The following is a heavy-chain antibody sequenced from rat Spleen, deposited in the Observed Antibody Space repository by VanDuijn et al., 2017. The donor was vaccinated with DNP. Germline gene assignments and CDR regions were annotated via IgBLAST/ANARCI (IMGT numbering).Heavy chain of an antibody. V-gene: IGHV5-25*01. CDR3: ARHERVRGIFDY. Sequence: EVQLVESGGGLVQPGRSLKLSCAASGFTFSNYDMAWVRQAPTKGLEWVASISTSGGSTYYRDSVKGRFTVSRDNAKSTLYLQMDSLRSEDTATYYCARHERVRGIFDYWGQGVMVTVSS. CDR2: ISTSGGST. D-gene: IGHD1-4*01. CDR1: GFTFSNYD. J-gene: IGHJ2*01.